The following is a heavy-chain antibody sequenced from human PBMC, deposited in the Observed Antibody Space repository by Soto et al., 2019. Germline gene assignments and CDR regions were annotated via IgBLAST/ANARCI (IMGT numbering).Heavy chain of an antibody. CDR2: ISGSGGST. V-gene: IGHV3-23*01. CDR1: GFTFSSYA. J-gene: IGHJ6*02. D-gene: IGHD1-1*01. CDR3: AKSYYRLGTDVHPATGMDV. Sequence: PGGSLRLSCAASGFTFSSYAMSWVRQAPGKGLEWVSAISGSGGSTYYADSVKGRFTISRDNSKNTLYLQMNSLRAEDTAVYYCAKSYYRLGTDVHPATGMDVWGQGTTVTVSS.